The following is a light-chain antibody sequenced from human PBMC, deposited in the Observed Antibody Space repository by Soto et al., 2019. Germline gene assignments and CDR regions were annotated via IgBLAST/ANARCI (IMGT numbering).Light chain of an antibody. J-gene: IGKJ1*01. CDR2: KAS. Sequence: DIQMTQSPSTLSASVGDKVTITCRADQSITNWLAWYQQKPGKAPKLLINKASNLQSGVPSRFSGSGSGTDFTLTISSLQPDDFATDDCQQYNSYSWTVGQGTKVEIK. CDR3: QQYNSYSWT. V-gene: IGKV1-5*03. CDR1: QSITNW.